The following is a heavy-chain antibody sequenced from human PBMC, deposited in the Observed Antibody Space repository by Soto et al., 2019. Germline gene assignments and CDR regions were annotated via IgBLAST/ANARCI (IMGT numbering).Heavy chain of an antibody. D-gene: IGHD1-26*01. CDR2: IFSSGST. J-gene: IGHJ4*02. V-gene: IGHV4-59*01. CDR3: ARGDQELDY. CDR1: GDSINTYT. Sequence: QVQLQESGPGLVKPSETLSLTCTVSGDSINTYTLTWIRQPPGKGLEWIGYIFSSGSTNYNPSLQSRLTMSVDTSKNLFSLKLNSVTAADTAVYYCARGDQELDYWGQGTLVTVSS.